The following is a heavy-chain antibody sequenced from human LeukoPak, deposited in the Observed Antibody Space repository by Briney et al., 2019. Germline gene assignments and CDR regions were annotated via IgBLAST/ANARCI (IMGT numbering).Heavy chain of an antibody. CDR2: IIPIFGTA. J-gene: IGHJ3*02. CDR1: GGTFSSYA. V-gene: IGHV1-69*05. D-gene: IGHD3-10*01. Sequence: ASVKVSCKASGGTFSSYAISWVRQAPGQELEWMGRIIPIFGTANYAQKFQGRVTITTDESTSTAYMELSSLRSEDTAVYYCARGNRLVIGSEEIDIWGQGTMVTVSS. CDR3: ARGNRLVIGSEEIDI.